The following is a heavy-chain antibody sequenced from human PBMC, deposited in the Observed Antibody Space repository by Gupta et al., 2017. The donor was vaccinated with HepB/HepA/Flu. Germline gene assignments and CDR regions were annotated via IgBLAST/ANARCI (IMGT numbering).Heavy chain of an antibody. Sequence: QVQLQESGPGLVKPSETLSLKCSVSGDSITNYCWGWIRQSPGKGLEWIAYVCHSGDSNYNPSLKSRLTISLDASKNQFSLKVTSVTAADTAVYYCARVRLPVELWGGGVFDSWGRGTLVTVSS. CDR1: GDSITNYC. J-gene: IGHJ4*02. CDR2: VCHSGDS. V-gene: IGHV4-59*01. CDR3: ARVRLPVELWGGGVFDS. D-gene: IGHD3-16*01.